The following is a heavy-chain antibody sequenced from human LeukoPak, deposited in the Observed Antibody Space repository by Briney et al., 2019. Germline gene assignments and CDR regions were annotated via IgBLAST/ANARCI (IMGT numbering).Heavy chain of an antibody. V-gene: IGHV4-34*01. Sequence: PSETLSLTCAVYGGSFSGYYWSWIRQPPGKGLEWIGEINHSGSTNYNPSLKSRVTISVDTSKNQFSLKLSSVTAADTAVYYCARKPRITIFGVVAYYFDYWGQGTLVTVSS. D-gene: IGHD3-3*01. CDR1: GGSFSGYY. CDR2: INHSGST. CDR3: ARKPRITIFGVVAYYFDY. J-gene: IGHJ4*02.